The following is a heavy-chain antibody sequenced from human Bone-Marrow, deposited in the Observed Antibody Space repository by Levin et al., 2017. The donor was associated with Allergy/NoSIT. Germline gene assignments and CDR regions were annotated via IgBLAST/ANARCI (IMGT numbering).Heavy chain of an antibody. V-gene: IGHV4-4*07. CDR2: KYTSGST. Sequence: SETLSLTCTVSGGSISSYYWSWIRQPAGKGLEWVGRKYTSGSTNYNPSLKSRVTMSVDTSKNQFSLRLTSVTAADTAVYYCARGNVEDYYYYGLDVWGQGTTVTVSS. CDR3: ARGNVEDYYYYGLDV. J-gene: IGHJ6*02. CDR1: GGSISSYY. D-gene: IGHD5-24*01.